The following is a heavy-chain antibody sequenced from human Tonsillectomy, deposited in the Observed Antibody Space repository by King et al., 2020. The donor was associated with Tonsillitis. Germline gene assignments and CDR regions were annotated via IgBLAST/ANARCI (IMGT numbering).Heavy chain of an antibody. CDR2: NYPGDSDT. CDR3: ARVAPGLGYCSGGSCLDAFDI. V-gene: IGHV5-51*01. Sequence: EGQLVQSGAEVKKPGESLKISCKGSGYSFTSYWIGWVRQMPGKGLEWMGINYPGDSDTRYSPSFQGQVTISVDKSISTAYLQWSSLKASDTAMYYCARVAPGLGYCSGGSCLDAFDIWGQGTVVTVSS. D-gene: IGHD2-15*01. CDR1: GYSFTSYW. J-gene: IGHJ3*02.